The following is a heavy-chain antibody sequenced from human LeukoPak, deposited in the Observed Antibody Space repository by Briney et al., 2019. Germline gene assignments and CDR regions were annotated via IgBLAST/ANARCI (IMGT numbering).Heavy chain of an antibody. V-gene: IGHV4-38-2*01. Sequence: SETLSLTCAVSGYSISSGYYLGWIRQPPGKGLEWIGTIYHSGSTYYNPSLKSRVTISVDTSKNQFSLKLSSVTAADTAVYYCARHVYHPVTTVWAFDIWGQGTMVTVSS. CDR1: GYSISSGYY. CDR2: IYHSGST. D-gene: IGHD4-17*01. CDR3: ARHVYHPVTTVWAFDI. J-gene: IGHJ3*02.